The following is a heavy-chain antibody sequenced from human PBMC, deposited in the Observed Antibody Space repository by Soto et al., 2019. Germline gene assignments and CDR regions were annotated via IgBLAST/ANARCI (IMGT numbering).Heavy chain of an antibody. CDR1: GGSISSGDYY. CDR3: ARVGITMVRGRPPNWFDP. Sequence: QVQLQESGPGLVKPSQTLSLTCTVSGGSISSGDYYWSWIRQPPGKGLEWIGYIYYSGSTYYNPSLKSRVTISVDTSKNQFSLKLSSVTAADTAVYYCARVGITMVRGRPPNWFDPWGQGTLVTVSS. D-gene: IGHD3-10*01. V-gene: IGHV4-30-4*01. J-gene: IGHJ5*02. CDR2: IYYSGST.